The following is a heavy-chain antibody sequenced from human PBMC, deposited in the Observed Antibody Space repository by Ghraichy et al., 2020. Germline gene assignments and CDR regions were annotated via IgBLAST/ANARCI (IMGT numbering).Heavy chain of an antibody. CDR3: AREPRSSGLFDY. CDR2: IYFSGYT. J-gene: IGHJ4*02. Sequence: SETLSLTCTVSGDSVSSVSYYWSWVRQPPGKELEWIGYIYFSGYTDYNPSLKSRVTISLDTSKNHFSLKLSSVTAADTAIYYWAREPRSSGLFDYWGQGTLVTVSS. V-gene: IGHV4-61*03. CDR1: GDSVSSVSYY. D-gene: IGHD6-19*01.